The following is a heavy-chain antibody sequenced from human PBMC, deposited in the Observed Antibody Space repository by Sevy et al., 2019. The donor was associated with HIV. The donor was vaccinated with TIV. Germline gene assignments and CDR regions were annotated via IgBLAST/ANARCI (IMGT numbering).Heavy chain of an antibody. CDR1: GFTFSSYG. J-gene: IGHJ3*02. D-gene: IGHD1-26*01. Sequence: GSLRLSCAASGFTFSSYGMHWVRQAPGKGLEWVAVIWYDGSNKYYAVSVKGRFTISRDNSKNTLYLQMNSLRAEDTAVYYCARGSIREGDAFDIWGQGTMVTVSS. V-gene: IGHV3-33*01. CDR3: ARGSIREGDAFDI. CDR2: IWYDGSNK.